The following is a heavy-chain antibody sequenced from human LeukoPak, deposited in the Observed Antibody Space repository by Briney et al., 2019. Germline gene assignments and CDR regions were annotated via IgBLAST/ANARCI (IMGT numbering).Heavy chain of an antibody. CDR2: VNQVGSDK. D-gene: IGHD3-3*01. Sequence: GGSLRLSCAASGFAFSSYWMSWVRQAPGKGLEWVANVNQVGSDKYYMDSIKGRFTISRGNAENSLDLQMNSLRAEDTAVYYCARDRSGYKVVDAFDIWGQGTMVTVSS. CDR3: ARDRSGYKVVDAFDI. J-gene: IGHJ3*02. CDR1: GFAFSSYW. V-gene: IGHV3-7*01.